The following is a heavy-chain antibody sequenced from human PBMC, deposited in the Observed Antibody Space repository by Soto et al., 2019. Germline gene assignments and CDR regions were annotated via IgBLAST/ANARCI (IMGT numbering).Heavy chain of an antibody. CDR1: GFTFSSYW. J-gene: IGHJ5*02. D-gene: IGHD3-16*01. CDR3: ARVLCKEITFCFDP. Sequence: EVQLVESGGGLVQPGGSLRLSCAASGFTFSSYWMHWVRQAPGKGLVWVSRINSDGSSTSYADSVKGRFTISRDNAKNTLYLQMNRLSAEDTAVYYCARVLCKEITFCFDPWGQGTLVTVSS. CDR2: INSDGSST. V-gene: IGHV3-74*01.